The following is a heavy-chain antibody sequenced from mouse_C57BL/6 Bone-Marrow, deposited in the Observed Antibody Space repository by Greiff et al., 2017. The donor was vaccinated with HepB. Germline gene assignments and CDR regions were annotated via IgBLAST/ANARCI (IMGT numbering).Heavy chain of an antibody. CDR3: ARPPTMITRYRYFDV. V-gene: IGHV1-81*01. Sequence: VKLVESGAELARPGASVKLSCKASGYTFTSYGISWVKQRTGQGLEWIGEIYPRSGNTYYNEKFKGKATLTADKSSSTAYMELRSLTSEDSAVYFCARPPTMITRYRYFDVWGTGTTVTVSS. D-gene: IGHD2-4*01. J-gene: IGHJ1*03. CDR1: GYTFTSYG. CDR2: IYPRSGNT.